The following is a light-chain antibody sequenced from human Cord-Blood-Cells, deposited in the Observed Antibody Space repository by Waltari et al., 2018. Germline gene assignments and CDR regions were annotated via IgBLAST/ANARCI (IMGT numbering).Light chain of an antibody. Sequence: QSALTQPRSVSGSPGQSVTISCTGTSSDVGGYNYVSWYQQHPGKAPKLMIYDVSKRPSGGPDRFSGSKSGNTASLTISGLQAEDEADYYCCSYADSYTWVFGGGTKLTVL. CDR1: SSDVGGYNY. J-gene: IGLJ3*02. CDR3: CSYADSYTWV. CDR2: DVS. V-gene: IGLV2-11*01.